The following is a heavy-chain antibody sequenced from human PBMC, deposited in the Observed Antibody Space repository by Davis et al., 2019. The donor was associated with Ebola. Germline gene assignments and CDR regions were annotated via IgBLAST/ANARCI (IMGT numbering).Heavy chain of an antibody. J-gene: IGHJ4*02. V-gene: IGHV4-59*01. CDR2: IYYSGST. CDR3: ARHGIAVDY. Sequence: SETLSLTCTVPGGSISSYYWSWIRQPPGKGLEWIGYIYYSGSTNYNPSLKSRVTISVDTSKNQFSLKLSSVTAADTAVYYCARHGIAVDYWGQGTLVTVSS. D-gene: IGHD6-19*01. CDR1: GGSISSYY.